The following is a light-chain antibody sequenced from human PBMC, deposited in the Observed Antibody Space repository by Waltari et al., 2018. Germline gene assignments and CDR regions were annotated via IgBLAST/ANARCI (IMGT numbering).Light chain of an antibody. CDR1: SSNIGSNY. CDR2: RNN. V-gene: IGLV1-47*01. J-gene: IGLJ3*02. CDR3: AAWDDSLSGWV. Sequence: QSVLTQPPSASGTPGQRVTISCSGSSSNIGSNYIYWYQQFPGTAPKLLIYRNNPRPPGIPDRFSGSKSGTSASLAISGLRSEDEADYYCAAWDDSLSGWVFGGGTKLTVL.